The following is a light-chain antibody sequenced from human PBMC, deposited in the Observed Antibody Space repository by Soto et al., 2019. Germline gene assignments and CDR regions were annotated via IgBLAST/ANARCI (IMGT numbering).Light chain of an antibody. CDR1: SSDVGSYNL. J-gene: IGLJ3*02. CDR2: EGS. Sequence: QSALTQPASVSGSPGQSITISCTGTSSDVGSYNLVSWYQQHPGKAPKLMIYEGSKRPSGVSNRFSGSKSGNTASLTISGLQAEDEAEYYCCSYAGSNTWVFGGGTQLTVL. CDR3: CSYAGSNTWV. V-gene: IGLV2-23*01.